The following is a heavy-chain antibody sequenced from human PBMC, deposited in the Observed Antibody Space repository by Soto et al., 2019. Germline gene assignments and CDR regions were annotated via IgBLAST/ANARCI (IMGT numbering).Heavy chain of an antibody. V-gene: IGHV1-69*01. CDR3: ARDRHYENHTFYYLKYYFDY. D-gene: IGHD3-22*01. J-gene: IGHJ4*02. Sequence: QVQLVQSGTEVKKPGSSEKVSCKTSGGTFSSFPIAWVRQAPGQGLEWVGGIIPVLGAPSYAQTFQGRVTITADESTSAAYLELSSLRSDDTAVYFCARDRHYENHTFYYLKYYFDYWGQGTLVTVSS. CDR2: IIPVLGAP. CDR1: GGTFSSFP.